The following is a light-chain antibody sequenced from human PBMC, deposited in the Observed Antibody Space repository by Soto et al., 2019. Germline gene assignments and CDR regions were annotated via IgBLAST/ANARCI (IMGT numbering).Light chain of an antibody. CDR3: QQSYSTLSIT. Sequence: DIQMTQSPSSLSASVGDRVTITCRASESIARHLNLYQQNPGKAPKLLIYAASSLQNGVPSRFRGGGSGTDFTLTISNLQPEDFATYYCQQSYSTLSITFGQGTRLEIK. CDR2: AAS. J-gene: IGKJ5*01. CDR1: ESIARH. V-gene: IGKV1-39*01.